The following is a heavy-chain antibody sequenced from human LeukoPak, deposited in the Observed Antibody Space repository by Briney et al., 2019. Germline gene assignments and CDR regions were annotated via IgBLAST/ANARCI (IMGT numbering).Heavy chain of an antibody. D-gene: IGHD6-13*01. V-gene: IGHV1-8*01. CDR2: MNPNSGNT. CDR1: GYTFTSYD. CDR3: ARGGDSSSAKYYCYYYYMDV. Sequence: ASVKVSCKASGYTFTSYDINWVQQAPGQGLEWMGWMNPNSGNTGYAQKFQGRVTMTRNTSISTAYMELSSLRSEDAAVYYCARGGDSSSAKYYCYYYYMDVWGKGTTVTVSS. J-gene: IGHJ6*03.